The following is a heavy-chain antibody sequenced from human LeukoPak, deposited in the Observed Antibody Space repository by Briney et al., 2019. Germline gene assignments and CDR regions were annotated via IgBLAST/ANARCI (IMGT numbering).Heavy chain of an antibody. CDR1: GGSISTGSYY. CDR3: ARDTQWLGFIAY. CDR2: IYTRGST. D-gene: IGHD6-19*01. J-gene: IGHJ4*02. V-gene: IGHV4-61*02. Sequence: SETLSLTCTVAGGSISTGSYYWSWIRQPAGKGLEWIGRIYTRGSTNYNPSLKSRVTVSVDTSKNQFSLKLSSVTAADTAVYYCARDTQWLGFIAYWGQGTLVTVSS.